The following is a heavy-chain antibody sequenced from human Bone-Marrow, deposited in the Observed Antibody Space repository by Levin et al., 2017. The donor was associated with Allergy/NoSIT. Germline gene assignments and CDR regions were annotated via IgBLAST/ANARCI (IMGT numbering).Heavy chain of an antibody. CDR1: GFTFRSYS. V-gene: IGHV3-21*06. CDR2: ISGGSKYI. Sequence: NPGGSLRLSCTASGFTFRSYSFNWVRQAPGRGLEWVASISGGSKYIYYAESVKGRFTVSRDNANNSFYLQMNSLRVDDTAVYYCARDLSDLWSGSSQDGFSFYGMDVCGQGTTVTVSS. D-gene: IGHD3-3*01. J-gene: IGHJ6*01. CDR3: ARDLSDLWSGSSQDGFSFYGMDV.